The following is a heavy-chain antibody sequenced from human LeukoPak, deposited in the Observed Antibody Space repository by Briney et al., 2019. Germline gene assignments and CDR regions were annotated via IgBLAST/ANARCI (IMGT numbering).Heavy chain of an antibody. CDR1: GDSISTYY. D-gene: IGHD6-6*01. J-gene: IGHJ5*02. Sequence: PSETLSLTCSVSGDSISTYYWNWIRQPPGKGLEWIGYIYYTGSTNYNPSLKSRVTISVDTSKNQFSLTLRSATAADTAVYYCARDSSSPPEGWLDLWGQGTLVTVSS. CDR2: IYYTGST. V-gene: IGHV4-59*01. CDR3: ARDSSSPPEGWLDL.